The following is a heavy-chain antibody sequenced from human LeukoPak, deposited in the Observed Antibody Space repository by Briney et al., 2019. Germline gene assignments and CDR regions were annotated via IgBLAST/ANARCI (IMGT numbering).Heavy chain of an antibody. CDR1: GSTFTNSW. Sequence: GESLKISFQGSGSTFTNSWIGWVRQLPGKGLEWMRIFYPGDSDTRYSPAFQGQVTISADKSISTAYLQWSSLKASDTAMYYCARADCSGGSCSVGLNYWGQGTLVTVSS. J-gene: IGHJ4*02. CDR3: ARADCSGGSCSVGLNY. D-gene: IGHD2-15*01. V-gene: IGHV5-51*01. CDR2: FYPGDSDT.